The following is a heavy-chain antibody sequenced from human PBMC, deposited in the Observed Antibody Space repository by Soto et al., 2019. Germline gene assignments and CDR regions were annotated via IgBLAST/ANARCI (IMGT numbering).Heavy chain of an antibody. CDR3: ARGLYDFWSGYYAYYYYYYGMDV. D-gene: IGHD3-3*01. Sequence: QTWGSLRISCASSVFTFSIYAMRWVRQAPGRGLDWVAVIPYDGSNKYYADSVKGRFTISRDNSKNTLYLQMNSLRAEDTAVYYCARGLYDFWSGYYAYYYYYYGMDVWGQGTTVTVSS. J-gene: IGHJ6*01. V-gene: IGHV3-30-3*01. CDR2: IPYDGSNK. CDR1: VFTFSIYA.